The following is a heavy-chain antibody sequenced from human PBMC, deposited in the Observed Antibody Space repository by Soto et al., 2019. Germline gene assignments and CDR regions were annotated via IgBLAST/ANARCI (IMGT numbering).Heavy chain of an antibody. CDR1: GFPFDDFA. J-gene: IGHJ4*01. CDR3: SGAERRVTACVSHC. D-gene: IGHD1-26*01. Sequence: PGGSLRLSCTGSGFPFDDFAINWVRQAPGKGLEWVGLIRNESNQETTEYAAAVEGSFTISSDTTNGIAYLHKNSLNIEDLDVYFGSGAERRVTACVSHCWGQGKPVTGSS. CDR2: IRNESNQETT. V-gene: IGHV3-49*04.